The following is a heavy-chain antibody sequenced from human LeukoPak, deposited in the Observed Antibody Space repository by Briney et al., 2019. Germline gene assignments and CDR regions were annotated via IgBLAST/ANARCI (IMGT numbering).Heavy chain of an antibody. D-gene: IGHD2-15*01. Sequence: SETLSLTCTVSGGSISSYYWSWIRQPPGKGLEWIGYIYYSGSTNYNPSLKSRVTISVDTSKNQFSLKLSSVTAADTAVYYCAREVVKGAFDIWGQGTMVTVSS. CDR1: GGSISSYY. V-gene: IGHV4-59*01. J-gene: IGHJ3*02. CDR3: AREVVKGAFDI. CDR2: IYYSGST.